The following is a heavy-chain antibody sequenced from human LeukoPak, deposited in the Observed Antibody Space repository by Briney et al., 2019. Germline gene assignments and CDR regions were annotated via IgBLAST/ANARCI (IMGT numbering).Heavy chain of an antibody. CDR2: LYYGVST. J-gene: IGHJ4*02. D-gene: IGHD4-17*01. CDR1: GFIFSSYA. CDR3: ARGRQNYGDYPY. Sequence: GGSLRLSCGASGFIFSSYAMSWVRQAPGKGLEWVSVLYYGVSTFYKDSVKGRFTTSGDNFKNTVYLQMNSLRAEDTAVYYCARGRQNYGDYPYWGQGTLVTVSS. V-gene: IGHV3-53*01.